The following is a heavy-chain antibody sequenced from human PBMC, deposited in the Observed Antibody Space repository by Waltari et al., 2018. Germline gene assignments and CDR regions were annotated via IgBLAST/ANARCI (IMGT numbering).Heavy chain of an antibody. CDR2: SNSDGSTT. CDR3: ARGLRGYYGMDV. Sequence: EVQLVESGGGLVQPGGSLRLSCAASGFTFSSYWMHWVRQGPGKGLVWVSRSNSDGSTTNYADSVKGRFTISRDNAKNTLYLQMNSLRAEDTAVYYCARGLRGYYGMDVWGQGTTVTVSS. CDR1: GFTFSSYW. V-gene: IGHV3-74*01. J-gene: IGHJ6*02. D-gene: IGHD4-17*01.